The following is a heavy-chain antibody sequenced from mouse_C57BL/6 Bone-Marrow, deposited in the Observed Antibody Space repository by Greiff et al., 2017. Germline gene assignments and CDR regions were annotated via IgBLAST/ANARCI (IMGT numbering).Heavy chain of an antibody. D-gene: IGHD2-5*01. Sequence: DVMLVESGGDLVKPGGSLKLSCAASGFTFSSYGMSWVRQTPDKRLEWVATISSGGSYTYYPDSVKGRFTISRDNAKNTLYLQMSSLKSEDTAMYYCARYSNPRAMDYWGQGTSVTVSS. CDR1: GFTFSSYG. J-gene: IGHJ4*01. CDR3: ARYSNPRAMDY. V-gene: IGHV5-6*02. CDR2: ISSGGSYT.